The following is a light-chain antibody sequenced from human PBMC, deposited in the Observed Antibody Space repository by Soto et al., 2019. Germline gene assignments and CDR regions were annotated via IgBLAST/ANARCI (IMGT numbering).Light chain of an antibody. Sequence: ETFLTQSPGTLSLSPGERSTLSWRASQSVCGSFLAWYQKRPGEAPRLLISGASRRATDIPDRLSGGGSGTDFTITIERLEPEDFAVYYCQQYGSMWTFGQGTKVDIK. CDR3: QQYGSMWT. CDR2: GAS. V-gene: IGKV3-20*01. J-gene: IGKJ1*01. CDR1: QSVCGSF.